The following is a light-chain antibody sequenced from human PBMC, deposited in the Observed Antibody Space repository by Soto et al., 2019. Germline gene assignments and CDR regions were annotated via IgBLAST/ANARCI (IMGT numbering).Light chain of an antibody. J-gene: IGLJ1*01. CDR2: DVS. V-gene: IGLV2-14*03. CDR1: SSGVGGYNY. CDR3: SSYTTSNTRQIV. Sequence: QSVLTQPASLSGSPGQSITISCTGTSSGVGGYNYVSWYQHHPGKAPKLMISDVSNRPSGVSNRFSGSKSGNTASLTISGLQPEDEADYYCSSYTTSNTRQIVFGTGTKVTVL.